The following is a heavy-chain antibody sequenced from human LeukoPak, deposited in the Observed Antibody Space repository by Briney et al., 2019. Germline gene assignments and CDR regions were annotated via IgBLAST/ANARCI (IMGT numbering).Heavy chain of an antibody. CDR2: ISGSGST. V-gene: IGHV3-23*01. J-gene: IGHJ4*02. D-gene: IGHD6-19*01. Sequence: PGGSLRLSCAASGFTFSSYAMSWVRQAPGKGLEWVSAISGSGSTYYADSVKGRFTISRDNSKNTLYLQMNSLRAEDTAVYYCAKAGYSSGWYFDYWGQGTLVTVSS. CDR1: GFTFSSYA. CDR3: AKAGYSSGWYFDY.